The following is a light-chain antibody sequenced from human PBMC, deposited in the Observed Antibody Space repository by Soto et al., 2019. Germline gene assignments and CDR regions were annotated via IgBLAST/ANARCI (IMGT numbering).Light chain of an antibody. Sequence: QSALTQPASVSGSPGQSLTISCTGTSSDVGGYNYVSCYQQHPGKAPKLMIYEVSNRPSGVSNRFSGSKSGNTASLTISGLQAEDEADYYCSSYTRSSTYVFGTGTKLTVL. CDR2: EVS. CDR1: SSDVGGYNY. J-gene: IGLJ1*01. CDR3: SSYTRSSTYV. V-gene: IGLV2-14*01.